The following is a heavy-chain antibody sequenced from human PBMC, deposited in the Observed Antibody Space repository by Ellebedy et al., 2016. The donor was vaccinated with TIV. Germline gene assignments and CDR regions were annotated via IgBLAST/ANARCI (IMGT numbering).Heavy chain of an antibody. CDR3: AKDAVDSGSPPNWFDA. D-gene: IGHD3-10*01. J-gene: IGHJ5*02. CDR1: GFTFHDYA. V-gene: IGHV3-23*01. CDR2: VTGNSEST. Sequence: GEPLKISCAASGFTFHDYAMSWVRQVPGKGLEWVAAVTGNSESTYYGDSVRGRFTISRDNSKNTLFLHMNSLRVEDTALYFCAKDAVDSGSPPNWFDAWGQGSLVTVSS.